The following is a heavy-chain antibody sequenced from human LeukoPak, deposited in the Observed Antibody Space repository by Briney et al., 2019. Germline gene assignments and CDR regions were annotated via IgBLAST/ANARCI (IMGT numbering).Heavy chain of an antibody. D-gene: IGHD5-18*01. V-gene: IGHV4-61*02. CDR2: IYISGTT. CDR3: AGYPRVATAYKWYYP. CDR1: GGSISSDTYY. Sequence: PSQTLSLTCTVSGGSISSDTYYWSWIRQPAGKGLEWIGRIYISGTTNYNPSLKSRVTMSVDTSKNQFSLELSSVTAADTAVYYCAGYPRVATAYKWYYPWGQGILVTVSS. J-gene: IGHJ5*02.